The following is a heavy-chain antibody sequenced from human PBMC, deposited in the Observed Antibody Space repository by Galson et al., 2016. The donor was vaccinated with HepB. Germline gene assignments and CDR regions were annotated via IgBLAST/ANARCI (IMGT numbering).Heavy chain of an antibody. Sequence: SLRLSCAASGFTFRSYAMNWVRQAPGKGLEWVSSISSSSTYIYYADSVKGRFPISRDNAKNSLYLQMNSLRAEDTAVYYCARADAVFDYGGQGTLVTVSS. CDR1: GFTFRSYA. CDR2: ISSSSTYI. CDR3: ARADAVFDY. J-gene: IGHJ4*02. V-gene: IGHV3-21*01.